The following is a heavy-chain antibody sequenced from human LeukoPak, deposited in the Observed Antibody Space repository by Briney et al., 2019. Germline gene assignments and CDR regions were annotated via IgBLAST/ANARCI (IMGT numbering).Heavy chain of an antibody. CDR2: MNPNSGNT. D-gene: IGHD5-12*01. V-gene: IGHV1-8*01. CDR3: ARRLGVATIAFFDY. Sequence: ASVKVSCKASGYTFTSYDINWVRQATGQGLEWMGWMNPNSGNTGYAQKFQGRVTMTRNTSISTAYMELSSLRSEDTAVYYCARRLGVATIAFFDYWGQGTLVTVSS. CDR1: GYTFTSYD. J-gene: IGHJ4*02.